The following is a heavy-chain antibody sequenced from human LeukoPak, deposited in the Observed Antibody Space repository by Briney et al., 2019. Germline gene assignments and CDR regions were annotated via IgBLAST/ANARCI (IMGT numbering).Heavy chain of an antibody. CDR2: INPSGGST. J-gene: IGHJ4*02. Sequence: ASVKVSCKASGYTFTSYYMHWVRQAPGQGLEWMGLINPSGGSTSYAQKFQGRVTMTRDTSTSTVYMELSSLRSEDTAVYYCARGPDFWSGYYTGLRGHLDYWGQGTLVTVSS. D-gene: IGHD3-3*01. CDR3: ARGPDFWSGYYTGLRGHLDY. CDR1: GYTFTSYY. V-gene: IGHV1-46*01.